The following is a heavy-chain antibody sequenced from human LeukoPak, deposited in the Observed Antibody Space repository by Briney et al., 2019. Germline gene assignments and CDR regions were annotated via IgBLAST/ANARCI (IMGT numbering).Heavy chain of an antibody. CDR3: ARVGILRELDY. CDR2: IGTAGDT. CDR1: GFTFSSHD. D-gene: IGHD1-26*01. V-gene: IGHV3-13*01. J-gene: IGHJ4*02. Sequence: GGSLRLSCAASGFTFSSHDMHWVRQATGKGLEWVSAIGTAGDTYYPGSVKGRFTISRENAKNSLYLQMNSLRAGDTAVYYCARVGILRELDYWGQGTLVTVSS.